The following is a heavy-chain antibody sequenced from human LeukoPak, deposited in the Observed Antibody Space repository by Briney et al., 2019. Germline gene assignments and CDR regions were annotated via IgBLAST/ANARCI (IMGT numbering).Heavy chain of an antibody. V-gene: IGHV3-23*01. D-gene: IGHD2-15*01. CDR3: AKTRPHCSGGSCYPRRYYFDY. Sequence: TGGSLRLSCAASGFTFSSYAMSWVRQAPGKGLEWVSAISGSGGSTYYADSVKGRFTISRDNSKNTLYLQMNSLRAEDTAVYYCAKTRPHCSGGSCYPRRYYFDYWGQGTLVTVSS. CDR2: ISGSGGST. J-gene: IGHJ4*02. CDR1: GFTFSSYA.